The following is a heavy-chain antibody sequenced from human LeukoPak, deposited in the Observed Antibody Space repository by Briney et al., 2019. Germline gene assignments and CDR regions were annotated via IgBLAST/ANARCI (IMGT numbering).Heavy chain of an antibody. D-gene: IGHD2-2*01. CDR1: GVTFSSYS. CDR3: AKDPFIVVVPAVMYFDY. J-gene: IGHJ4*02. V-gene: IGHV3-23*01. Sequence: GSLRLSCAASGVTFSSYSMSWVRQGPGKGLEWVSAISGRGGSTYYADSVKGRFTISRDNSKNKLYLQMNSLRAEDTAVYYCAKDPFIVVVPAVMYFDYWGQGTLVTVSS. CDR2: ISGRGGST.